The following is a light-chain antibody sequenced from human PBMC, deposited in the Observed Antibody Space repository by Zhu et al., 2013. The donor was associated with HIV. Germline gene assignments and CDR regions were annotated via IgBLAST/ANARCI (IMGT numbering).Light chain of an antibody. CDR2: EVS. CDR3: SSYTGSSTVI. CDR1: SSDIGGYNY. V-gene: IGLV2-14*01. J-gene: IGLJ2*01. Sequence: QSGLTQPASVSESPGQSIIISCTGTSSDIGGYNYVSWYQQHPGKVPKLIIYEVSNRPSGVSNRFSGSKSGNTASLTISGLQAEDEADYYCSSYTGSSTVIFGGGTKLTVL.